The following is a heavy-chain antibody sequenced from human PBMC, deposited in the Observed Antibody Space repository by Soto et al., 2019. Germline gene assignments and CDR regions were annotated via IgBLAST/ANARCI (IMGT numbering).Heavy chain of an antibody. V-gene: IGHV4-59*01. CDR1: GGSISSFY. J-gene: IGHJ4*02. CDR2: IYDSGSS. Sequence: PSETLSLTCTVSGGSISSFYWSWIRQTPGKGLEWIGYIYDSGSSYYNPSLKSRVTLSLDTSKNQFSLKLSSVTAADTAVYYCARISTTYYDILTGHHFDYWGQGTLVTVSS. D-gene: IGHD3-9*01. CDR3: ARISTTYYDILTGHHFDY.